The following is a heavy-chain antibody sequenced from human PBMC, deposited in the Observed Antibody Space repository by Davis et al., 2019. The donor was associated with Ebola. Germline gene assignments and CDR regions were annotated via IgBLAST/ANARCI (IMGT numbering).Heavy chain of an antibody. Sequence: PGGSLRLSCAASGFSFDSHSMNWVRQAPGKGLEWVAVISYDGSNKYYADSVKGRFTISRDNSKNTLYLQMNSLRAEDTAVYYCARDSFTGRFDPWGQGTLVTVSS. J-gene: IGHJ5*02. CDR1: GFSFDSHS. CDR2: ISYDGSNK. D-gene: IGHD3-16*01. V-gene: IGHV3-30*04. CDR3: ARDSFTGRFDP.